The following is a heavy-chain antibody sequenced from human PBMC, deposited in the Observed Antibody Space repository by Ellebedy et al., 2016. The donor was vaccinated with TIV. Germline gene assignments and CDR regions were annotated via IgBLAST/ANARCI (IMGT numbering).Heavy chain of an antibody. Sequence: GGSLRLSCAASGFTFSSYWMHWVRQAPGKGLEWVSAISGSGGSTYYADSVKGRFTISRDNSKNTLYLQMNSLRAEDTAVYYCAKVIRITMVRGTKNIGWFDPWGQGTLVTVSS. V-gene: IGHV3-23*01. CDR3: AKVIRITMVRGTKNIGWFDP. J-gene: IGHJ5*02. D-gene: IGHD3-10*01. CDR1: GFTFSSYW. CDR2: ISGSGGST.